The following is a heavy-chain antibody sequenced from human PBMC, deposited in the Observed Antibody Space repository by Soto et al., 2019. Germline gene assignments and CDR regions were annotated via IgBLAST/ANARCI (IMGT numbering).Heavy chain of an antibody. J-gene: IGHJ3*02. CDR3: AKDMYCSGGSCSTANI. Sequence: QPGGSLRLSCAASGFTFDDYAMHWVRQAPGKGLEWVSGISWNSGSIGYADSVKGRFTISRDNAKNSLYLQMNSLRAEDTALYYYAKDMYCSGGSCSTANIWGQGTMVTVSS. CDR1: GFTFDDYA. V-gene: IGHV3-9*01. CDR2: ISWNSGSI. D-gene: IGHD2-15*01.